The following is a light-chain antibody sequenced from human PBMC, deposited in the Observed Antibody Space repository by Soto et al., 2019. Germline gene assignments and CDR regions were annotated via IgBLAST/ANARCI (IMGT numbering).Light chain of an antibody. J-gene: IGKJ1*01. CDR3: QQRYNWRT. Sequence: EIVLTHSPATLSLSPGERATLSCSSSQSVSSYLLWYQQKPGQAPRLLIYDASNRAAGIPARFSGSGSGTDFTLNISSLEPEDFAVYYCQQRYNWRTFGQGTKVDIK. CDR1: QSVSSY. V-gene: IGKV3-11*01. CDR2: DAS.